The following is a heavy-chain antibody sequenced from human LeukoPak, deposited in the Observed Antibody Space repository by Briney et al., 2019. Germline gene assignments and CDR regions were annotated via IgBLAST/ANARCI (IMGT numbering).Heavy chain of an antibody. V-gene: IGHV4-34*01. CDR2: INHSGST. CDR1: GGSFSGYY. Sequence: SETLPLTCAVYGGSFSGYYWSWIRQPPGKGLEWIGEINHSGSTNYNPSLKSRVTISVDTSKNQFSLKLSSVTAADTAVYYCARSYCSGGSCYYRNWGQGTLVTVSS. CDR3: ARSYCSGGSCYYRN. D-gene: IGHD2-15*01. J-gene: IGHJ4*02.